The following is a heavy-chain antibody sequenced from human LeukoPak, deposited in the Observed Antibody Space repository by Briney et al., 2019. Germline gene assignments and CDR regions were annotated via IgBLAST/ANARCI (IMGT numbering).Heavy chain of an antibody. CDR3: ARDDDSSSGWSNTNYYNWFDP. J-gene: IGHJ5*02. V-gene: IGHV1-46*01. CDR1: GYTLRSYG. D-gene: IGHD6-19*01. CDR2: INPSGGST. Sequence: ASVKVSFKASGYTLRSYGITWVRQAPGQGREWMGIINPSGGSTSYAQKFQGRVSMTRDTSTSTVYMELSSLRSEDTAVYYCARDDDSSSGWSNTNYYNWFDPWGQGTLVTVSS.